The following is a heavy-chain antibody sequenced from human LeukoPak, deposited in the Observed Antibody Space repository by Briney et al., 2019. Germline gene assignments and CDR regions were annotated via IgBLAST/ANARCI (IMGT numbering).Heavy chain of an antibody. CDR2: ISYDGSNK. V-gene: IGHV3-30*18. J-gene: IGHJ4*02. D-gene: IGHD5-18*01. Sequence: PGGSLRLSCAASGFTFSSYGMHWVRQAPGKGLERVAVISYDGSNKYYADSVKGRFTISRDNSKNTLYLQMNSLRAEDTAVYYCAKDSYSHDNPLADIDYWGQGTLVTVSS. CDR3: AKDSYSHDNPLADIDY. CDR1: GFTFSSYG.